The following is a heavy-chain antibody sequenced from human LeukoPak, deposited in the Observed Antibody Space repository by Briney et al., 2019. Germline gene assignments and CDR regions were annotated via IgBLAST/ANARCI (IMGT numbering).Heavy chain of an antibody. CDR3: AIHYYGSGSFDY. D-gene: IGHD3-10*01. CDR1: GGSFSGYY. V-gene: IGHV4-34*01. Sequence: SETLSLTCAVYGGSFSGYYWSWIRQPPGKGLEWIGEINHSGSTNYNPSLKSRVTISVDTSKNQFSLKLSSVTAADTAVYYCAIHYYGSGSFDYWGQGTLVTVSS. J-gene: IGHJ4*02. CDR2: INHSGST.